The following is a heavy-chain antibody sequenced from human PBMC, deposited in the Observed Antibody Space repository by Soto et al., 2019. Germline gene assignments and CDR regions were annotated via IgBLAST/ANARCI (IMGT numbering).Heavy chain of an antibody. Sequence: EVQLVQSGAEVKKPGESLKISCKGSGYSFTSYWIGWVRQMPGKGLEWMGIIYPGDSDTRYSPSFQGQVTISADKSISTAYLQWSSLKASDTAMYYCARQGCSSTSCYLWYSSSWYDYWGQGTLVTVSS. V-gene: IGHV5-51*01. D-gene: IGHD2-2*01. CDR2: IYPGDSDT. CDR1: GYSFTSYW. CDR3: ARQGCSSTSCYLWYSSSWYDY. J-gene: IGHJ4*02.